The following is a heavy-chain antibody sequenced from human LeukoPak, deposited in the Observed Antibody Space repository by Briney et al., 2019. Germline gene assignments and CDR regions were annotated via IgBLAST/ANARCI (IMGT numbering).Heavy chain of an antibody. CDR3: ASGWPTMVRGAFDY. V-gene: IGHV3-48*02. Sequence: GGSLRLSCAASGVTFSSYSMNWVRQAPGKGLEWVSYISSSSNTIYYADSVKGRFTISRDNAKNSLYLQMNSLRDEDTAVYYCASGWPTMVRGAFDYWGQGTLVTVSS. CDR1: GVTFSSYS. CDR2: ISSSSNTI. J-gene: IGHJ4*02. D-gene: IGHD3-10*01.